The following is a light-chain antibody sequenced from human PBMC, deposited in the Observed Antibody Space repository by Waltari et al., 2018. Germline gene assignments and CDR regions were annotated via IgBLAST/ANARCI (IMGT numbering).Light chain of an antibody. CDR2: DAS. CDR3: QKYGSLPAT. Sequence: EIVLTQSPGTLSLSPGERATLSCRASQSIRRFLAWYKQKPGQAPRLLIYDASSRATGIPDRFSGSGFGTDFSLTISRLEPEDFAVYYCQKYGSLPATFGQGTKVEIK. J-gene: IGKJ1*01. V-gene: IGKV3-20*01. CDR1: QSIRRF.